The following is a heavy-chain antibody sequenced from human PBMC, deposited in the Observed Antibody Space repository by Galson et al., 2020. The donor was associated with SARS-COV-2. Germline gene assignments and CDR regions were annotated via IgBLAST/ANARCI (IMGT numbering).Heavy chain of an antibody. J-gene: IGHJ3*02. D-gene: IGHD4-17*01. CDR1: GTSISSGSYS. CDR3: ARLHYGEYAPEAFDI. V-gene: IGHV4-30-2*01. Sequence: SETPLTCAVSGTSISSGSYSWNWIRQPPGKGLEWIGYISHSGGTYYNPSLKSRVTISGDRSKNQFSLRLSSVTAADTAVYYCARLHYGEYAPEAFDIWGPGTRVTVAS. CDR2: ISHSGGT.